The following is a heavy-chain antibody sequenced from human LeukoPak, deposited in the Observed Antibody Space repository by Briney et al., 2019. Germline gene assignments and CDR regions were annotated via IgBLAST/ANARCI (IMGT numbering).Heavy chain of an antibody. Sequence: SETLSLTCAVYGGSFSGYYWSWIRQPPGKGLEWIGSIYYTGSTYYSPSLESRVTISVDTSKNQFSLKLSSVTAADTAVYFCAKYSDFYDSSGHLYWGQGTLVTVSS. J-gene: IGHJ4*02. D-gene: IGHD3-22*01. CDR3: AKYSDFYDSSGHLY. CDR2: IYYTGST. CDR1: GGSFSGYY. V-gene: IGHV4-34*01.